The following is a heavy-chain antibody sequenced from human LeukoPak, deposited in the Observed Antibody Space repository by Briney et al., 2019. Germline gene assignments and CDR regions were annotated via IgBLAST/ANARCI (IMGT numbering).Heavy chain of an antibody. CDR2: ITYSGGST. Sequence: GGSLRLSCAASRFTFSSSAMSWVRQAPGKGLEWVSGITYSGGSTYYADSVKGRFTISRDNSKNTLYLQMNSLRAEDTAAYYYAKGGSGNFPFDYWGQGTLVTVSS. CDR1: RFTFSSSA. J-gene: IGHJ4*02. CDR3: AKGGSGNFPFDY. D-gene: IGHD1-26*01. V-gene: IGHV3-23*01.